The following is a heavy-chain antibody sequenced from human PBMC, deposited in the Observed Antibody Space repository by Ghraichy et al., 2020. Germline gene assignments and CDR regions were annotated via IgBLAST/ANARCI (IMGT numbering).Heavy chain of an antibody. Sequence: GGSLRLSCAASGFTVSSNYLSWVRQAPGKGLEWVSVIYSGGSTYYADSVKGRFTISRDSSKNTLYLQMNSLRAEDTAVYYCARHRVGNLIDYWGQGTLVTVSS. CDR2: IYSGGST. CDR1: GFTVSSNY. D-gene: IGHD1-26*01. V-gene: IGHV3-53*01. CDR3: ARHRVGNLIDY. J-gene: IGHJ4*02.